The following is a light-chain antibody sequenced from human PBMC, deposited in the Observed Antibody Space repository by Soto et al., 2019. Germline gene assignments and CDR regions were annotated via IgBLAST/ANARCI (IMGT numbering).Light chain of an antibody. J-gene: IGKJ2*01. CDR2: GAS. CDR3: QQYGSSMYT. Sequence: EIVLTQSPGTLSLSPGERATLSCRASQSVSSSYLAWYQQKPGQAPRLLIYGASSRATGIPDRFSGRGSGTDFVLTISRLEPEDFAVYYCQQYGSSMYTFGQGTKLEIK. V-gene: IGKV3-20*01. CDR1: QSVSSSY.